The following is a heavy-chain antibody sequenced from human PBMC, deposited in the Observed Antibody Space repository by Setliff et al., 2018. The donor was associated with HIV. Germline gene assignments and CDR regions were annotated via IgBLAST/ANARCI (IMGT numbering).Heavy chain of an antibody. V-gene: IGHV1-3*01. CDR3: ARGSIPEQYIMTGYSKPRAGALDF. CDR2: INAGNGNT. Sequence: ASVKVSCKTSGYTFTMYAVHWVRQAPGQRLEWMGWINAGNGNTKYSQKFQGRVTIKSDTSASTAYMELSSLRSEDTAVYYCARGSIPEQYIMTGYSKPRAGALDFWGQGTMVTVSS. D-gene: IGHD3-9*01. CDR1: GYTFTMYA. J-gene: IGHJ3*01.